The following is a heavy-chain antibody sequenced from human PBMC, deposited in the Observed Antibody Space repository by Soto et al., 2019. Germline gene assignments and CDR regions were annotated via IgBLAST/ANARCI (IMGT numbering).Heavy chain of an antibody. J-gene: IGHJ6*02. D-gene: IGHD2-21*02. Sequence: EVQLVESGGGLVQPGGSLRLSCAASGFTFSSYWMHWVRQAPGKGLVWVSRINSDGSSTSYADSVKGRFTISRDNAKNTLYLQMNSLRDEDTAVYYCARGGDMTATYGMDVWGQGTTVTVSS. CDR2: INSDGSST. CDR1: GFTFSSYW. V-gene: IGHV3-74*01. CDR3: ARGGDMTATYGMDV.